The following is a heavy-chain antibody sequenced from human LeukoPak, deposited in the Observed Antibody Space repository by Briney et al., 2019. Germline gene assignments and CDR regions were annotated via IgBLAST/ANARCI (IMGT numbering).Heavy chain of an antibody. CDR1: GGSFSGYY. Sequence: SETLSLTCAVYGGSFSGYYWSWIRQPPGKGLEWIGEINHSGSTNYNPSLKSRVTISVDTSKNQFSLKLSSVTAADTAVYYCARGLRRGVIIYWGQGTLVTVSS. V-gene: IGHV4-34*01. D-gene: IGHD3-10*01. CDR2: INHSGST. CDR3: ARGLRRGVIIY. J-gene: IGHJ4*02.